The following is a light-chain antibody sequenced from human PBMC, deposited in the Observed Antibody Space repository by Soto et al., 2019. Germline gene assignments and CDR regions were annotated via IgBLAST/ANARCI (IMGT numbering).Light chain of an antibody. CDR2: EVS. Sequence: QSALTQPASVSGSPGQSITISCTGPNSDVGGYEYVSWFQQHPGKAPKLMLYEVSNRPSGVSNRFSGSKSGNTASLKISGLQAEDEGDYYCSSFTSDNSVVFGGGTKLTVL. CDR1: NSDVGGYEY. J-gene: IGLJ2*01. V-gene: IGLV2-14*01. CDR3: SSFTSDNSVV.